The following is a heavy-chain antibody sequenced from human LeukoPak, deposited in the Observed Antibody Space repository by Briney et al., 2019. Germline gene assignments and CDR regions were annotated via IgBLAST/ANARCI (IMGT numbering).Heavy chain of an antibody. V-gene: IGHV4-34*01. CDR3: ARLYGGISEYYFDY. CDR1: GGSFSGYY. Sequence: SETLSLTCAVYGGSFSGYYWSWIRQPPGKGLEWIGEINHSGSTNYNPSLKSRVTISVDTSKNQFSLKLSSVTAADTAVYYCARLYGGISEYYFDYWGQGTLVTVSS. D-gene: IGHD2-15*01. CDR2: INHSGST. J-gene: IGHJ4*02.